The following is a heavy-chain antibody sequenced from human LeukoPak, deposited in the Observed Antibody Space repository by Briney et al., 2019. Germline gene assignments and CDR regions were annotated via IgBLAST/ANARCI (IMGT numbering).Heavy chain of an antibody. CDR2: FKWDGIV. D-gene: IGHD2-2*01. V-gene: IGHV3-74*01. J-gene: IGHJ3*02. CDR3: AGEDVPLFKDAFDI. CDR1: GFSVSTFS. Sequence: GGSLTLSCAASGFSVSTFSMHWVRQVPGKGLVWVSRFKWDGIVSYADYVKGRFTISRDNAKNTVLLQMNSLRAEDTALYYCAGEDVPLFKDAFDIWGQGTMVTVSS.